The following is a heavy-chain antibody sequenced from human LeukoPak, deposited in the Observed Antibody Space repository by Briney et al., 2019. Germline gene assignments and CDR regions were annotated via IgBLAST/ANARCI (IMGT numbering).Heavy chain of an antibody. D-gene: IGHD4-17*01. CDR1: GGTFSSYA. V-gene: IGHV1-46*01. Sequence: ASVKVSCKASGGTFSSYAINWVRQAPGQGLEWMGIINPSGGSTSYAQKFQGRVTMTRDMSTSTVYMELSSLRSEDTAVYYCARDMGPDTVTTTHAFDIWGQGTMVTVSS. J-gene: IGHJ3*02. CDR3: ARDMGPDTVTTTHAFDI. CDR2: INPSGGST.